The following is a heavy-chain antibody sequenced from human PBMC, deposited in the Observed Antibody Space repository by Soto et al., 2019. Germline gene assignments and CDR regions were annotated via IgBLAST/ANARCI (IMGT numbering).Heavy chain of an antibody. CDR3: ARKVAGSTSLRTYWYFDL. J-gene: IGHJ2*01. CDR1: GFTFISYA. CDR2: VSGGGETT. D-gene: IGHD2-2*01. V-gene: IGHV3-23*01. Sequence: EVQLLESGGGLVQPGGSLRLSCEGSGFTFISYAMNWVRQAPGKGLEWVSAVSGGGETTFYADSVKGRFTISRDNSKNTVTRPIDSLGVADTALYYCARKVAGSTSLRTYWYFDLWGRGTLVTVSS.